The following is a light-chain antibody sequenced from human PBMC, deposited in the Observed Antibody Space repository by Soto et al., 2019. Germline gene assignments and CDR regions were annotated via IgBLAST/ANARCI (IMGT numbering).Light chain of an antibody. CDR1: SSDVGSYNL. J-gene: IGLJ2*01. Sequence: QSALTQPASVSGSPGQSITISCTGTSSDVGSYNLVSWYQQRPGKAPKVLIYEVSERPSGVSNRFSGSKSGNTASLTISGLQAEDEAEYYCCSYAGSRTHVLFGGGTKLTVL. CDR2: EVS. CDR3: CSYAGSRTHVL. V-gene: IGLV2-23*02.